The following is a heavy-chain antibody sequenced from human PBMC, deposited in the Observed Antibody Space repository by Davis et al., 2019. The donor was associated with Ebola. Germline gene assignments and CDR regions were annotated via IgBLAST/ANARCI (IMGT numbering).Heavy chain of an antibody. CDR3: ARRSSQALD. Sequence: GESLKISCAASGFTFDDYAMHWVRQAPGKGLEWVANIKQDGSEKYYVNSVKGRFIISRDNAKNSLYLQMNSLRAEDTAVYYCARRSSQALDWGQGTLVTVSS. D-gene: IGHD6-6*01. V-gene: IGHV3-7*01. CDR2: IKQDGSEK. J-gene: IGHJ4*02. CDR1: GFTFDDYA.